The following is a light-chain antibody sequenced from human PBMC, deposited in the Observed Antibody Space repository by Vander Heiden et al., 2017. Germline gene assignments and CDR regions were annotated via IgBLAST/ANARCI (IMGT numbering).Light chain of an antibody. CDR3: QQYNNWPGT. CDR1: QSVSSN. Sequence: SQSVSSNLAWYQQKPGQAPRLLIYGASTRATGIPARFSGSGSGTEFTLTISSLQSEDFAVYYCQQYNNWPGTFGQGTKVEIK. J-gene: IGKJ1*01. V-gene: IGKV3-15*01. CDR2: GAS.